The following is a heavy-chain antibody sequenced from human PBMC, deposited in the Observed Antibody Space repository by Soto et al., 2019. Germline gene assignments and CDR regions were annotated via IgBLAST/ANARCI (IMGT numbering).Heavy chain of an antibody. D-gene: IGHD3-22*01. Sequence: VGSLRLSCAASGFPFDAYVMHWVRQGPGKGLEWVSLITWDGGSTYYADSVKGRFTISRDNSENSLYLQMNSLRPEDTALYYCAKGNYYDSSGYYYFDYCGQRTLVTVSS. CDR1: GFPFDAYV. CDR3: AKGNYYDSSGYYYFDY. CDR2: ITWDGGST. J-gene: IGHJ4*02. V-gene: IGHV3-43*01.